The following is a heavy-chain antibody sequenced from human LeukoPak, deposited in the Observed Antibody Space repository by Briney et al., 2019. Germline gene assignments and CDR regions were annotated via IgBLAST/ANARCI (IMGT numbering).Heavy chain of an antibody. D-gene: IGHD4-11*01. V-gene: IGHV1-18*01. Sequence: GASLKVSCKASGYTFTSYGISWVRQAPGQGLEWMGWISAYNGNTNYAQKLQGRVTMTTDTSTSTAYMELRSLRSDDTAVYYCAREGRVTTVTYYYYYYMDVWGKGTTVTVSS. CDR1: GYTFTSYG. CDR2: ISAYNGNT. J-gene: IGHJ6*03. CDR3: AREGRVTTVTYYYYYYMDV.